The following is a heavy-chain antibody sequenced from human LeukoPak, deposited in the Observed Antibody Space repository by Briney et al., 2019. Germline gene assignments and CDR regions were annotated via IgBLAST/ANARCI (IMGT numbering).Heavy chain of an antibody. CDR2: VYDSGDT. CDR3: ARYGVGAAEY. Sequence: ASESLSLTCVVSGGSMSGHYWNWIRQSPGKPLEWIGYVYDSGDTNYNPALKSRVSISLDTSKNQFSLTLMSVTATDTAIYYCARYGVGAAEYWGQGTLVTVSS. J-gene: IGHJ4*02. CDR1: GGSMSGHY. D-gene: IGHD1-26*01. V-gene: IGHV4-59*08.